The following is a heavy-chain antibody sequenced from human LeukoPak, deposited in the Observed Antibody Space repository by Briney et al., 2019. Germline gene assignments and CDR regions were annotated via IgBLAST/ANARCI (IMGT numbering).Heavy chain of an antibody. Sequence: GGSLRLSCAAPGFTFSSYAMSWVRQAPGKGLEWVSAISGSGGSTYYADSVKGRFTISRDNSKNTLYLQMNSLRAEDTAVYYCAKDLEAAGSYPEYFQHWGQGTLVTVSS. CDR3: AKDLEAAGSYPEYFQH. J-gene: IGHJ1*01. V-gene: IGHV3-23*01. D-gene: IGHD6-13*01. CDR1: GFTFSSYA. CDR2: ISGSGGST.